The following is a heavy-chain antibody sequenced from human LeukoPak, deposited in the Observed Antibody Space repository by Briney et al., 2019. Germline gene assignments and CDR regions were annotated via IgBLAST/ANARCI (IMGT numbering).Heavy chain of an antibody. Sequence: PSETLSLTCGVSGASVSSHFWSWIRQTPGMGLEWIGYISNRGSTGYNPSLRSRVTISVDAPKNEVSLNVGSVSAADTAVYYCAKGVSGTYYAFDVWGQGRTV. D-gene: IGHD1-26*01. CDR1: GASVSSHF. CDR3: AKGVSGTYYAFDV. CDR2: ISNRGST. J-gene: IGHJ3*01. V-gene: IGHV4-59*02.